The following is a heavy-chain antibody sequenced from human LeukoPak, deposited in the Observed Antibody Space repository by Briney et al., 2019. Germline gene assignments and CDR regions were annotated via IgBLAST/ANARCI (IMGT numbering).Heavy chain of an antibody. V-gene: IGHV4-59*01. CDR1: GGSISSYY. Sequence: PSETLSLTCTVSGGSISSYYWSWIRQPPGKGLEWIGYIYYSGSTNYNPSLKSRVTISVDTSKNQFSLKLSSVTAADTAVYYCARNVLRYFDWLSSGASDIWGQGTMVTVSS. D-gene: IGHD3-9*01. J-gene: IGHJ3*02. CDR3: ARNVLRYFDWLSSGASDI. CDR2: IYYSGST.